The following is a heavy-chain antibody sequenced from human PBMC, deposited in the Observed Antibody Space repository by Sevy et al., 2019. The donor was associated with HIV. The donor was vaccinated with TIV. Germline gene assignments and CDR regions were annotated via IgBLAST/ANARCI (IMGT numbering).Heavy chain of an antibody. D-gene: IGHD6-13*01. J-gene: IGHJ4*01. CDR2: ISYEGTET. V-gene: IGHV3-30-3*01. CDR3: ARDGGYSIKWYPLY. Sequence: GGSLRLSCAASGFAFSSHAMHWVRQAPGKGLEWVAVISYEGTETFYAASVEGRFTISRDNYKNMLSLQINSLRPEDTAVSYCARDGGYSIKWYPLYWGHGTLVTVSS. CDR1: GFAFSSHA.